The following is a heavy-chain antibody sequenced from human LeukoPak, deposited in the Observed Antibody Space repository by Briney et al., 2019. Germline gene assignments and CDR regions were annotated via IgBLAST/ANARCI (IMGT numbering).Heavy chain of an antibody. D-gene: IGHD3-10*01. V-gene: IGHV3-21*01. Sequence: GGSLRLSCVGSGFTFDTHSMKWVRQAPGKGLEWVSSISSGSTYIHYADSVKGRFTISRDNAKNTLYLQMNSLRAEDTAVYYCARTLPGYYYGSGTPYYGMDVWGQGTTVTVSS. J-gene: IGHJ6*02. CDR3: ARTLPGYYYGSGTPYYGMDV. CDR2: ISSGSTYI. CDR1: GFTFDTHS.